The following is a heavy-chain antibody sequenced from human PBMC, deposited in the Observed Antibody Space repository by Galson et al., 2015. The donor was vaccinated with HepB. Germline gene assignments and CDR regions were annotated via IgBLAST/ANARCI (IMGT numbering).Heavy chain of an antibody. J-gene: IGHJ4*02. CDR2: VYSDGTT. V-gene: IGHV3-53*01. D-gene: IGHD3-10*01. CDR3: ARWSGMSYDC. Sequence: SLRLSCAASGFSVSSIYMSWVRQAPGKGLEWLSMVYSDGTTHYKDSVRGRFTISRDNSKNTLYLQMSTLRAEDTAVYYCARWSGMSYDCWGQGTLVTVSS. CDR1: GFSVSSIY.